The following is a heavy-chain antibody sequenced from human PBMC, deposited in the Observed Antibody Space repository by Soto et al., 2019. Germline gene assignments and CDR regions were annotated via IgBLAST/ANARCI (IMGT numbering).Heavy chain of an antibody. D-gene: IGHD5-18*01. Sequence: GALRLACTASGCTVSSNYMSWVRQAPGKGLEWVSVIYSGGSTYYADSVKGRFTISRDNSKNTLYLQMNSLRAEDTAVYYCARSYVDTAMESDYWGQGTLVTVSS. V-gene: IGHV3-53*01. CDR1: GCTVSSNY. J-gene: IGHJ4*02. CDR3: ARSYVDTAMESDY. CDR2: IYSGGST.